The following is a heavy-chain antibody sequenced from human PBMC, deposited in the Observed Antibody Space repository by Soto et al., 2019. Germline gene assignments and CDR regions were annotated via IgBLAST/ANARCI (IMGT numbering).Heavy chain of an antibody. V-gene: IGHV4-30-4*01. J-gene: IGHJ4*02. CDR3: AREPAAGSFDY. D-gene: IGHD6-13*01. Sequence: PSETVSLTCTVSGGSISSGDYYWSWIRQPPGKGLEWIGYIYYSGSTYYNPSLKSRVTISVDTSKNQFSLKLSSVTAADTAVYYCAREPAAGSFDYWGQGTLVTVSS. CDR1: GGSISSGDYY. CDR2: IYYSGST.